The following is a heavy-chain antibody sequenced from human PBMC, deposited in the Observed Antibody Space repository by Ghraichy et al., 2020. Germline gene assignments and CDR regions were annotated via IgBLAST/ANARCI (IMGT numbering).Heavy chain of an antibody. J-gene: IGHJ4*02. V-gene: IGHV3-53*01. CDR3: ARASRTGGGGY. CDR1: GFSVSNNY. D-gene: IGHD3-16*01. CDR2: IYSGGST. Sequence: GGSLRLSCAASGFSVSNNYMSWVRQAPGKGLEWVSVIYSGGSTYYVASVKGRFTISRDNSKNTVYLQMNSLRAEDTAVYYCARASRTGGGGYWGQGSRVTVSS.